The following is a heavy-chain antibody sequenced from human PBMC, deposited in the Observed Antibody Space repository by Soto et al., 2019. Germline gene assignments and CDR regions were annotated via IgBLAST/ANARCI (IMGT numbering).Heavy chain of an antibody. Sequence: SETLSLTCAVYGGSFSGYYWSWIRQPPGKGLEWIGEINHSGSTNYNPSLKSRVTISVDTSKNQFSLKLSSVTAADTAVYYCAREGGGGVDYSNAKYYFDYWGQGTLVTVSS. CDR1: GGSFSGYY. D-gene: IGHD4-4*01. CDR2: INHSGST. CDR3: AREGGGGVDYSNAKYYFDY. V-gene: IGHV4-34*01. J-gene: IGHJ4*02.